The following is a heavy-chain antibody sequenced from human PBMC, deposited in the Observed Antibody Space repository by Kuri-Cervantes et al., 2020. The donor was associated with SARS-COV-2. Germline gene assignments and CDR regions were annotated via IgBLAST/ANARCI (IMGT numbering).Heavy chain of an antibody. D-gene: IGHD6-13*01. CDR2: IYYSGST. J-gene: IGHJ4*02. Sequence: SETLSLTCTVSGGSISSSSYYWGWIRQPPGKGLEWIGSIYYSGSTYYNPSLKSRVTISVDTSKNQFSLKLSSVTAADTAVYYCARLPAVAGPQLPLDYWGQGTLVTVSS. CDR1: GGSISSSSYY. CDR3: ARLPAVAGPQLPLDY. V-gene: IGHV4-39*07.